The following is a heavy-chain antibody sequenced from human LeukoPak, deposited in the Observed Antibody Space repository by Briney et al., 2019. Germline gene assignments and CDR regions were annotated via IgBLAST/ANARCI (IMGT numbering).Heavy chain of an antibody. CDR2: IIPVSGGT. CDR3: ASVLSNSSIRDSYYYYLDV. D-gene: IGHD6-6*01. V-gene: IGHV1-2*02. CDR1: GYTFTGHY. Sequence: ASVKVSCKASGYTFTGHYMHWVRQAPGQGLEWMGWIIPVSGGTNYAQKFQGRVTMTRDTSINTAYMELSSLNSEDTAVYYCASVLSNSSIRDSYYYYLDVWGKGTTVTVSS. J-gene: IGHJ6*03.